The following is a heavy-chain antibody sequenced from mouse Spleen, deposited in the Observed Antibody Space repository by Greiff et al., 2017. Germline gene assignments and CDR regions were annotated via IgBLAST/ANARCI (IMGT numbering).Heavy chain of an antibody. CDR1: GYTFTSYW. D-gene: IGHD2-4*01. Sequence: QVQLQQPGAELVMPGASVKLSCKASGYTFTSYWMHWVKQRPGQGLEWIGEIDPSDSYTNYNHKFKGKATLTVDKSSRTAYMQLSSQTSEDAAVYYCARRETMITFAYWGQGALVTVSA. CDR2: IDPSDSYT. V-gene: IGHV1-69*01. J-gene: IGHJ3*01. CDR3: ARRETMITFAY.